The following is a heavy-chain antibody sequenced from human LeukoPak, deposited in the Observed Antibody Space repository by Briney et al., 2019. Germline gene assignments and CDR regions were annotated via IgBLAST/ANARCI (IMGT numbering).Heavy chain of an antibody. CDR3: ARDREGGYDY. CDR1: GGSISSYY. V-gene: IGHV4-59*01. J-gene: IGHJ4*02. D-gene: IGHD5-12*01. Sequence: PSETLSLTCTVSGGSISSYYWSWIRQPPGKGLEWIGYIYYSGSTNYNPSLKSRVTISVDTSKNQFSLKLSSVTAADTAVYYCARDREGGYDYWGQGTLVTVSS. CDR2: IYYSGST.